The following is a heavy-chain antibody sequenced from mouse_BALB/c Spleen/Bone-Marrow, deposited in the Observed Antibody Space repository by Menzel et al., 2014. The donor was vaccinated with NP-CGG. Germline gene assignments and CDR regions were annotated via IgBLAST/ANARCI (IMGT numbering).Heavy chain of an antibody. CDR1: GFSITSGYS. CDR2: IHYSGST. CDR3: ARGSYYGSSRYAMDY. Sequence: DVQLQESGPDLVKPSQSLSLTCTVTGFSITSGYSWHWIRQFPGNKLEWMGYIHYSGSTNYNPSLKSRISITRDTSKNQFFLQLNSVTTEDTATYYCARGSYYGSSRYAMDYWGQGTSVTVSS. V-gene: IGHV3-1*02. D-gene: IGHD1-1*01. J-gene: IGHJ4*01.